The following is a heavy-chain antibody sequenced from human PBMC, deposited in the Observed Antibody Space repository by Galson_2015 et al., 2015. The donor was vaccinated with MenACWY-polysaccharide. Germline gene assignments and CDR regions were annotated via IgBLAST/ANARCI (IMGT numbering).Heavy chain of an antibody. CDR2: IKKDGSEK. V-gene: IGHV3-7*01. CDR3: ARGHYGMEV. Sequence: LGLSSAVSGFKFSNYWMTWVRQPPAKGLEWVANIKKDGSEKHYVDSVRGRFTISRENALYLQMNSLRAEDTAVYFCARGHYGMEVWGQGTPVTVSS. J-gene: IGHJ6*02. CDR1: GFKFSNYW.